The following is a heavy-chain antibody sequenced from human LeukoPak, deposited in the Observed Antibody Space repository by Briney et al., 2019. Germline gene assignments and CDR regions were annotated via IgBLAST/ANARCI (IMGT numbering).Heavy chain of an antibody. Sequence: SETLSLTCTVSGDSINSHSYSWGWIRQPPGKGLEWIGSVYYDGTSYSNPSLKSRVAVFVDTSRDQFSLDLSFVTAADTALYYCVRHISTNTGYFDSCGQGTLVSVSS. CDR2: VYYDGTS. D-gene: IGHD5-24*01. J-gene: IGHJ4*02. V-gene: IGHV4-39*01. CDR3: VRHISTNTGYFDS. CDR1: GDSINSHSYS.